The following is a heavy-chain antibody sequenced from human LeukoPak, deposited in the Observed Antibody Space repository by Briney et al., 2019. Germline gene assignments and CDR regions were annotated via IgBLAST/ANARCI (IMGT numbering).Heavy chain of an antibody. J-gene: IGHJ4*02. CDR1: GYSFTNYW. CDR3: AKLNCASGCPVDY. Sequence: GESLKISCKGSGYSFTNYWIGWVRQMPGKGLEWMGIIYPGDSDIRYTPSFQGQVTISADKSISTAYLQWSSLRASDTAMYYCAKLNCASGCPVDYWGQGTLVTVSS. D-gene: IGHD6-19*01. V-gene: IGHV5-51*01. CDR2: IYPGDSDI.